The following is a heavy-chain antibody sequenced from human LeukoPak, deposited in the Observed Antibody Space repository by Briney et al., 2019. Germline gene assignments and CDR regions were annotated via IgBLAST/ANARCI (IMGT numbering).Heavy chain of an antibody. CDR1: GFTFSSYG. Sequence: GGSLRLSCAASGFTFSSYGMHWVRQAPGKGLEWVAFIRYDGRNKYYADSVKGRFTISRDNSKNTLYLQMNSLRAEDTAVYYCAKDHCTNGVCYNDYWGQGTLVTVSS. CDR2: IRYDGRNK. J-gene: IGHJ4*02. V-gene: IGHV3-30*02. D-gene: IGHD2-8*01. CDR3: AKDHCTNGVCYNDY.